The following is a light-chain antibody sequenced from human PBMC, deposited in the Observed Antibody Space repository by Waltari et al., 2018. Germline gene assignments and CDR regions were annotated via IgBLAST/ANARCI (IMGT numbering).Light chain of an antibody. V-gene: IGKV1-33*01. CDR3: QQFDAFPYT. CDR1: QHISNY. CDR2: DAS. Sequence: DILLTQSPTSLSASIGDRVTITCQASQHISNYLNWYQRKPGKAPKLLIYDASDWEPGVPLRFSGTGYGASFTLTISSLQPEDVATYYCQQFDAFPYTFGQGTNLQIK. J-gene: IGKJ2*01.